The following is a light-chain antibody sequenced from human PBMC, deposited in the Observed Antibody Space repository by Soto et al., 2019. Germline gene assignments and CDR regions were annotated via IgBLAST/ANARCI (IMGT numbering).Light chain of an antibody. CDR2: GAS. CDR3: QQYNDWPPYT. Sequence: EIVMTQSPATLSVSPGERATLSCTASQSVSTNLAWFQQKPGQAPRLLIYGASTRVTGIPARFSGSGSGTEFTLTISSLQSEDFAVYYCQQYNDWPPYTFGQGTKLEIK. CDR1: QSVSTN. J-gene: IGKJ2*01. V-gene: IGKV3-15*01.